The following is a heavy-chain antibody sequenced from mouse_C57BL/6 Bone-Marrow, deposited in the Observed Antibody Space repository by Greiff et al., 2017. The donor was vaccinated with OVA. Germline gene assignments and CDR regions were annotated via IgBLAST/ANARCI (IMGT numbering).Heavy chain of an antibody. CDR1: GYTFTSYW. Sequence: QVQLQQPGAELVKPGASVKLSCKASGYTFTSYWMHWVKQRPGQGLEWIGMIHPNSGSTNYNEKFKSKATLTVDKSSSTAYMQLSSLTSEDSAVYYCARQYDGSSWGAMDYWGQGTSVTVSS. J-gene: IGHJ4*01. D-gene: IGHD1-1*01. CDR2: IHPNSGST. V-gene: IGHV1-64*01. CDR3: ARQYDGSSWGAMDY.